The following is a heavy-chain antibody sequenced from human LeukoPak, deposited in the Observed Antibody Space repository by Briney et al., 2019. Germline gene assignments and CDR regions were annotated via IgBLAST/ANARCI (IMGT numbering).Heavy chain of an antibody. CDR1: GFTFSNAW. V-gene: IGHV3-15*01. D-gene: IGHD6-19*01. Sequence: GGSLSLSCAASGFTFSNAWMSWVRQAPGKGLEWAGRIKSKTDGGTTDYAAPVKGRFTISRDDSKNTLYLQMNSLKTEDTAVYYCTTVIPPPQAVAGFFDYWGQGTLVTVSS. CDR2: IKSKTDGGTT. J-gene: IGHJ4*02. CDR3: TTVIPPPQAVAGFFDY.